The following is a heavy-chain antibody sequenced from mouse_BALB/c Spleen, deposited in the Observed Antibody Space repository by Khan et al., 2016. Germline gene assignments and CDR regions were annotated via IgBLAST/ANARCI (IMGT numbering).Heavy chain of an antibody. Sequence: EVELVESGGGLVQPGGSRKLSCAVSGFTFSSFGMHWVRQAPEKGLEWVAYISSGSSSIYYADTVKGRFTISRDNPKNTLFLQMTSLRSEDTAMDYCARDGRPWFAYWGQGTLVTVSA. J-gene: IGHJ3*01. CDR1: GFTFSSFG. V-gene: IGHV5-17*02. CDR2: ISSGSSSI. D-gene: IGHD2-12*01. CDR3: ARDGRPWFAY.